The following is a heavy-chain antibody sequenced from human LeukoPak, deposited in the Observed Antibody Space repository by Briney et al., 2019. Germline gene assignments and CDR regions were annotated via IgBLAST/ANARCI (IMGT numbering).Heavy chain of an antibody. J-gene: IGHJ4*02. CDR3: ATDLQRITQTYYYDLY. CDR1: GFTFSDYY. D-gene: IGHD3-22*01. Sequence: QAGGSLRLSCAASGFTFSDYYMSWIRQAPGKGLEWVSGISWNSGSIGYADSVKGRFIISRDNAKNSLYLQMNSLRAEDTAVYYCATDLQRITQTYYYDLYWGQGTLVTVSS. CDR2: ISWNSGSI. V-gene: IGHV3-9*01.